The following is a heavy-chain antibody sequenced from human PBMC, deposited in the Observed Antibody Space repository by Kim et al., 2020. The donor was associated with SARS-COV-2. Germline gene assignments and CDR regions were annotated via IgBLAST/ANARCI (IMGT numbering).Heavy chain of an antibody. CDR1: GGSISSGGYY. Sequence: SETLSLTCTVSGGSISSGGYYWSWIRQHPGKGLEWIGYIYYSGSTYYNPSLRSRVTISVDTSKNQFSLKLSSVTAADTAVYYCARDDSSDTRGWFDPWGQGTLVTVSS. J-gene: IGHJ5*02. CDR3: ARDDSSDTRGWFDP. CDR2: IYYSGST. D-gene: IGHD3-22*01. V-gene: IGHV4-31*03.